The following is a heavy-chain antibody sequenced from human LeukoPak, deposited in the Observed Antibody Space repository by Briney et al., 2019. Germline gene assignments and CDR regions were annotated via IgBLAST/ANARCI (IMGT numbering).Heavy chain of an antibody. CDR2: ISGSGGST. D-gene: IGHD1-26*01. CDR3: AKDMDYYTPPFVPLFDY. J-gene: IGHJ4*02. CDR1: GFTFSSYA. V-gene: IGHV3-23*01. Sequence: GGSLRLSCAASGFTFSSYAMSWVRQAPGKGLEWVSAISGSGGSTYYADSVKGRFTISRDNSKNTLYLQMNSLRAEDTAVYYCAKDMDYYTPPFVPLFDYWGQGTLVTVSS.